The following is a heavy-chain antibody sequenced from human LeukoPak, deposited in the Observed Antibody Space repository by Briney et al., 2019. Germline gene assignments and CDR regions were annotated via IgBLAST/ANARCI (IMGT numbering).Heavy chain of an antibody. J-gene: IGHJ4*02. V-gene: IGHV4-61*02. CDR1: GGSISSGSYY. D-gene: IGHD3-22*01. Sequence: SETLSLTCTVSGGSISSGSYYWSWIRQPAGKGLEWIGRIYTSGSTNYNPSLKSRVTISVDTSKNQFSLKLSSVTAADTAVYYCARGGYYDSSGYYFGGPTYFDYWGQGTLVTVSS. CDR2: IYTSGST. CDR3: ARGGYYDSSGYYFGGPTYFDY.